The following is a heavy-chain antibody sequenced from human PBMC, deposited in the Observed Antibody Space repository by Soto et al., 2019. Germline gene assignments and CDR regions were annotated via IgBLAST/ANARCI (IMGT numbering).Heavy chain of an antibody. CDR1: GFTFSSYS. Sequence: GGSLRLSCAASGFTFSSYSMNWVRQAPGKGLEWVSYISSSSSTIYYADSVKGRFTISRDNAKNSLYLQMNSLRAEDTAVYYCARDSYYGSGSYPGDYWGQGTLVTVSS. V-gene: IGHV3-48*01. CDR3: ARDSYYGSGSYPGDY. D-gene: IGHD3-10*01. CDR2: ISSSSSTI. J-gene: IGHJ4*02.